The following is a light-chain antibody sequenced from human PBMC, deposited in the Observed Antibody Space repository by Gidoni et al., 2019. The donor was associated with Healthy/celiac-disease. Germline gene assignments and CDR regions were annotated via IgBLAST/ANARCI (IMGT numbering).Light chain of an antibody. V-gene: IGKV1-33*01. CDR3: QQYDNLPYT. CDR1: QDIGNY. Sequence: DIQMIQSPSSLSASVGDRVTITCQASQDIGNYLNWYQQKPGKAPKLLIYDASKLETGVPSRCSGSGSWTDFTFTISSLQPADIATYYCQQYDNLPYTFGPGTKVEIK. J-gene: IGKJ3*01. CDR2: DAS.